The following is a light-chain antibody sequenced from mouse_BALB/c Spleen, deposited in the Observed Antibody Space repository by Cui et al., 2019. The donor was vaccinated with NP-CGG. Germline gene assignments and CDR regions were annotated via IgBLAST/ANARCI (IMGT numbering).Light chain of an antibody. V-gene: IGKV12-46*01. CDR3: QHFWGTPYT. CDR2: AAT. CDR1: ENIYSN. Sequence: DIQMTQSPASLSVSLGEPVTITCRASENIYSNLAWYQQKQGKSPQLLVYAATNLADGVPSRFSGSGSGTQYSLKINSLQSEDFGSYYCQHFWGTPYTFGGGTKLEIK. J-gene: IGKJ2*01.